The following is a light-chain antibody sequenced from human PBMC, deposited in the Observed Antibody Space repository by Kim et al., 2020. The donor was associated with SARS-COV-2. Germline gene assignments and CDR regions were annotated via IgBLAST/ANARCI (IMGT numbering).Light chain of an antibody. CDR3: QQYHNLPFA. J-gene: IGKJ3*01. CDR2: DAS. Sequence: ASVGDRVPITCQASQDISNSLDWFQQKPGKAPRLLIFDASHLETGVPSRFSGSGSGTDFSLTISSLQPEDFGTYYCQQYHNLPFAFGPGTKVDIK. V-gene: IGKV1-33*01. CDR1: QDISNS.